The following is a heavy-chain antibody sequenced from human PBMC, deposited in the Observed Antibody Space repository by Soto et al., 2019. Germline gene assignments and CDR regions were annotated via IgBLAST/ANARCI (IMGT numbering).Heavy chain of an antibody. CDR3: ARDRTASWFDP. J-gene: IGHJ5*02. CDR2: IYYTGIT. CDR1: GGSFSSYY. V-gene: IGHV4-59*01. Sequence: SETLSLTCAVSGGSFSSYYWSWIRQPPGKGLEWIGYIYYTGITSYNPSLKTRVTMSVDTSKNQFSLKLSSVTAADTAVYYCARDRTASWFDPWGQGTLVTVSS. D-gene: IGHD2-21*02.